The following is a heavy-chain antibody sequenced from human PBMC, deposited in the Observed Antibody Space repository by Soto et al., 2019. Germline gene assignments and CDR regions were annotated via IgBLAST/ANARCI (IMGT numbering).Heavy chain of an antibody. V-gene: IGHV3-23*01. CDR3: AKDRNDYGDYVDAFDI. D-gene: IGHD4-17*01. CDR1: GFTFSSYA. Sequence: EVQLLESGGGLVQPGGSLRLSCAASGFTFSSYAMSWVRQAPGKGLEWVSAISGSGGSTYYADSVKGRFTISRDNSKNTLYLQMNSLRAEDTAVYYCAKDRNDYGDYVDAFDIWGQGTTVTVSS. CDR2: ISGSGGST. J-gene: IGHJ3*02.